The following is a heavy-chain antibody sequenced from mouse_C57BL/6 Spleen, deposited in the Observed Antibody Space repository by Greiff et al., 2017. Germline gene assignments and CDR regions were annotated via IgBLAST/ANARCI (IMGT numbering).Heavy chain of an antibody. CDR2: IDPSDSYT. Sequence: QVQLQQPGAELVRPGTSVKLSCKASGYTFTSYWMHWVKQRPGQGLEWIGVIDPSDSYTNYNQKFKGKATLTVDTSSSTAYMQLSSLTSVDSAVDYCARVYSNYDFDYWGQGTTLTVSS. CDR3: ARVYSNYDFDY. V-gene: IGHV1-59*01. CDR1: GYTFTSYW. J-gene: IGHJ2*01. D-gene: IGHD2-5*01.